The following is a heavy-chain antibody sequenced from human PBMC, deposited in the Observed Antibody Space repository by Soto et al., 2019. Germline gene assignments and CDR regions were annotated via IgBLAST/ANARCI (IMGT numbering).Heavy chain of an antibody. CDR2: ISYDGSNK. V-gene: IGHV3-30-3*01. J-gene: IGHJ6*02. D-gene: IGHD6-19*01. CDR1: GFTFSSYA. CDR3: ARGSSGSTYYYYGMDV. Sequence: GGSLRLSCAASGFTFSSYAMHWVRQAPGKGLEWVAVISYDGSNKYYADSVKGRFTISRDNSKNTLYLQMNSLRAEYTAVYYCARGSSGSTYYYYGMDVWGQGTTVTVSS.